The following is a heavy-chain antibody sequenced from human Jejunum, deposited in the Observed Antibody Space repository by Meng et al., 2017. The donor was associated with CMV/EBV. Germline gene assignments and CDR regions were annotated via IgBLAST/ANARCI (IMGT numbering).Heavy chain of an antibody. Sequence: SGFPFSNYWMHWVRQAPGKGLVWVSRINGDGSTTAYADSVKGRFTISRDNAKNTLYLQINSLRLEDTAVYYCAKGGMYSSGSTDYLGQGTLVTVSS. CDR1: GFPFSNYW. V-gene: IGHV3-74*03. J-gene: IGHJ4*02. CDR3: AKGGMYSSGSTDY. CDR2: INGDGSTT. D-gene: IGHD6-19*01.